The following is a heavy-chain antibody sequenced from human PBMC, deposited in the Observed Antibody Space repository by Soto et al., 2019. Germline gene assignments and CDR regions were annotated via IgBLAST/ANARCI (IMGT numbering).Heavy chain of an antibody. CDR3: AIYYDSSGYYLVPIDY. J-gene: IGHJ4*02. D-gene: IGHD3-22*01. CDR2: IYPGDSDT. V-gene: IGHV5-51*01. CDR1: GYSFTSYW. Sequence: PGESLKISCKGSGYSFTSYWIGWVRQMPGKGLEWMGIIYPGDSDTRYSPSFQGQVTISADKSISTAYLQWSSLKASDTAMYYCAIYYDSSGYYLVPIDYWGQGTLVTVSS.